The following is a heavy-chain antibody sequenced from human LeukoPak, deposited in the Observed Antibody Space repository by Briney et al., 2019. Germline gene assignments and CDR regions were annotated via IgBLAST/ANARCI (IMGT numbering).Heavy chain of an antibody. Sequence: SETLSLTCAVYGGSFSGYYWSWIRQPPGKGLEWIGEINHSGSTNYNPSLKSRVTISVDTSKNQFSLKLSSVTAADTAVYCCARENGYWDSGWFDPWGQGTLVTVSS. CDR2: INHSGST. D-gene: IGHD1-26*01. CDR1: GGSFSGYY. CDR3: ARENGYWDSGWFDP. V-gene: IGHV4-34*01. J-gene: IGHJ5*02.